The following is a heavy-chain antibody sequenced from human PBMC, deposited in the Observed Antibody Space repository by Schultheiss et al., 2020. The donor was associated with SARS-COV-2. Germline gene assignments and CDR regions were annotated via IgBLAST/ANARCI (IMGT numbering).Heavy chain of an antibody. V-gene: IGHV3-48*04. CDR3: ASLTSHDY. J-gene: IGHJ4*02. Sequence: GGSLRLSCSASGFTFSSYAMHWVRQAPGKGLEWVSYISSSGSTVYYADSVKGRFTISRDNAKNSLYLQMNSLRAEDTAVYYCASLTSHDYWGQGTLVTVSS. CDR2: ISSSGSTV. CDR1: GFTFSSYA.